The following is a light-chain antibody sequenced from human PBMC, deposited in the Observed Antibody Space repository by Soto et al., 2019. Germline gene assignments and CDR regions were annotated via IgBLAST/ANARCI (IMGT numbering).Light chain of an antibody. V-gene: IGKV3-15*01. CDR1: HSVSSK. J-gene: IGKJ4*01. CDR3: QQYNDSPPQLT. CDR2: GAS. Sequence: EIVMTQSPATLSVSVGERATLSCRASHSVSSKLAWYQQKPGQAPRLLIYGASTRATDIPARFSGSGSGTEFTLTISSLQSEDFAVYYCQQYNDSPPQLTFGGGTKVEIK.